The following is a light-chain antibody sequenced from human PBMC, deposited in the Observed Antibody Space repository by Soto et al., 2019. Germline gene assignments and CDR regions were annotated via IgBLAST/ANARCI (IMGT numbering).Light chain of an antibody. CDR1: SSNIGAGYD. CDR3: QSYDSSLSALYV. Sequence: QSVLTQPPSVSGAPGQRVTISCTGSSSNIGAGYDVHWYQQLPGTAPKLLIYGNSNRPSGVPDRFSGSKSGTSASLAITELHAEDEANYSCQSYDSSLSALYVNGTGTKVTVL. J-gene: IGLJ1*01. V-gene: IGLV1-40*01. CDR2: GNS.